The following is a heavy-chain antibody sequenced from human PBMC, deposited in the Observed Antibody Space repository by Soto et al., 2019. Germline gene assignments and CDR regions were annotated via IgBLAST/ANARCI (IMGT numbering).Heavy chain of an antibody. V-gene: IGHV3-20*03. CDR2: INWNGGST. Sequence: KGLEWVSGINWNGGSTGYADSVKGRFTISRDNAKNSLYLQMNSLRAEDTALYCCASDRDIYGYEPACGYWGQ. J-gene: IGHJ4*02. D-gene: IGHD5-18*01. CDR3: ASDRDIYGYEPACGY.